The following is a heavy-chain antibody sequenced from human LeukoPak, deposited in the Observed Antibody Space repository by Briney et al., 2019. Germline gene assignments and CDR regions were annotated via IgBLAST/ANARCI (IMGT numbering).Heavy chain of an antibody. CDR3: ARPAKNYYESSGYYVHGAFDI. CDR1: GFMFGSYA. D-gene: IGHD3-22*01. CDR2: LSGSGSST. J-gene: IGHJ3*02. Sequence: GGSLRLSCTASGFMFGSYAMNWVRQAPGKGLEWVSALSGSGSSTDYADSVKGRFTSSRDNSKSTLYLQMNSLRVEDTAVYYCARPAKNYYESSGYYVHGAFDIWGQGTMVTVSS. V-gene: IGHV3-23*01.